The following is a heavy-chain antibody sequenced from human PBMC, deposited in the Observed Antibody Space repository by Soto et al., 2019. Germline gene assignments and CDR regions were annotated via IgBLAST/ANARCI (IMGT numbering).Heavy chain of an antibody. CDR2: MSSDGSDK. Sequence: QVQLVESGGGVVHPGRSLRLSCDVSGFTLNSYGMHWVRQAPGMGLEWLASMSSDGSDKHYADSVKGRFTISRDTSKNTLYLQMDSLRPEDTALYFCAKTYRTFWDYCASWGNGTLVTSSS. D-gene: IGHD2-2*02. CDR3: AKTYRTFWDYCAS. J-gene: IGHJ4*01. V-gene: IGHV3-30*18. CDR1: GFTLNSYG.